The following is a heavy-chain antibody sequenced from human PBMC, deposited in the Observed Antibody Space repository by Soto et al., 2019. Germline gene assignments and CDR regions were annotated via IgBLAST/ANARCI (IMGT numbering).Heavy chain of an antibody. D-gene: IGHD2-15*01. V-gene: IGHV4-59*08. CDR1: GGSISSYY. Sequence: PSETLSLTCTVSGGSISSYYWSWIRQPPGKGLEWIGYIYYSGSTNYNPSLKSRVTISVDTSKNQFSLKLSSVTAADTAVYYCARGYCSGGSCSDAFYFWGQGTMVTVSS. J-gene: IGHJ3*01. CDR3: ARGYCSGGSCSDAFYF. CDR2: IYYSGST.